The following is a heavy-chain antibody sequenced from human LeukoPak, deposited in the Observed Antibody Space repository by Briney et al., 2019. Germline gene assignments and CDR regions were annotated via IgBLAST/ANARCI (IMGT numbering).Heavy chain of an antibody. J-gene: IGHJ4*02. CDR2: ISYDGSNK. Sequence: PGRSLRLSCAASGFTFSSYAMHWVRQAPGKGLEWVAVISYDGSNKYYADSVKGRFTISRDNSKNTLYLQMNSLRAEDTAVYYCAKASLPVYFDYWGQGTLVTVSS. CDR3: AKASLPVYFDY. V-gene: IGHV3-30-3*01. CDR1: GFTFSSYA. D-gene: IGHD2-2*01.